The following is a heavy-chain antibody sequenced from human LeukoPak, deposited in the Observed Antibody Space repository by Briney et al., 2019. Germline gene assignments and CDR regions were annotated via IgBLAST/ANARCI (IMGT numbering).Heavy chain of an antibody. J-gene: IGHJ4*02. CDR2: ISSSGSTI. CDR1: GCTFSSYE. CDR3: ATLVNYWSFDY. V-gene: IGHV3-48*03. D-gene: IGHD1-1*01. Sequence: PGGSLRLSCAASGCTFSSYEMNWVRQAPGKGLEWVSYISSSGSTIYYADSVKGRFTISRDNAKNSLYLQMNSLRAEDTAVYYCATLVNYWSFDYWGQGTLVTVSS.